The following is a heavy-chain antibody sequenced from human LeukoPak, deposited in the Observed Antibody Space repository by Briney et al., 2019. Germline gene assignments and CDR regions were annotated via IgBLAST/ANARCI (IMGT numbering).Heavy chain of an antibody. CDR3: ARSVDYFDNTGPHMMFDY. Sequence: SETLSLTCNVPGDSITSHYWNWIRQPPGKGLEWLGYIYHTGISKFHPSLKSRVSMSVDTAKNQFFLKVNSVTAADTAVYHCARSVDYFDNTGPHMMFDYWGQGSLVTVSS. V-gene: IGHV4-59*11. CDR2: IYHTGIS. CDR1: GDSITSHY. D-gene: IGHD3-22*01. J-gene: IGHJ4*02.